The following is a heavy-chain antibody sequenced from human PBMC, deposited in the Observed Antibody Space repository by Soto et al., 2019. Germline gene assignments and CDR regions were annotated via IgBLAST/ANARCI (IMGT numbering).Heavy chain of an antibody. CDR3: ARDLSTGRDRNFDY. CDR2: INPYNGNT. V-gene: IGHV1-18*04. CDR1: AHTFTLYV. J-gene: IGHJ4*02. Sequence: ASVKVSSKASAHTFTLYVISWGRQAPGQGIEWMGWINPYNGNTSYVQKFQGRVTMTTDTSTSTAYMEVRSLRSDDTAVYYCARDLSTGRDRNFDYWGQGTLVTVSS.